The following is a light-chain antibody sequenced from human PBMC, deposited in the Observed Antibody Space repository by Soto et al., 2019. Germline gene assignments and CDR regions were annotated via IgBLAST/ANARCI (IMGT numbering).Light chain of an antibody. J-gene: IGKJ5*01. CDR1: QSIKRSS. Sequence: NMVPQSPGTLSLAPGERAPLSCRASQSIKRSSLAWYQQKPGQAPRLLIYGASSRATGIPDRFSGSGSGTDSTLTISSLEPEDFAVYYCQQRQYWPPITFGQGTRLEI. CDR3: QQRQYWPPIT. V-gene: IGKV3D-20*02. CDR2: GAS.